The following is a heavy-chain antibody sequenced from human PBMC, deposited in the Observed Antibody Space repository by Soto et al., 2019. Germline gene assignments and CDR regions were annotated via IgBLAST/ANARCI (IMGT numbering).Heavy chain of an antibody. CDR3: ARTYLAYCGGDCPDDAFDI. D-gene: IGHD2-21*02. CDR1: GFTFSTYA. V-gene: IGHV3-30-3*01. CDR2: ISYDGSNK. J-gene: IGHJ3*02. Sequence: QVQLVESGGGVVQPGRSLRLSCAASGFTFSTYAMHWVRQAPGKGLEWVAVISYDGSNKYYADSVKGRFTISRDNSKNTLYLQMASLRAEDTAVYYCARTYLAYCGGDCPDDAFDIWGQGTMVTVSS.